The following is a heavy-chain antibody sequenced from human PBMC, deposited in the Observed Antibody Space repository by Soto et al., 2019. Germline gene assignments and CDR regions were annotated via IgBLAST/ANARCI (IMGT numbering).Heavy chain of an antibody. V-gene: IGHV4-59*01. CDR3: ASNIVAKTNAFDI. Sequence: PSETLSLTCTVSGGSISSYYWSWIRQPPGKGLEWIGYIYYSGSTNYNPSLKSRATISVDTSKNQFSLKLSSVTAADTAVYYCASNIVAKTNAFDIWGQGTMVTVSS. J-gene: IGHJ3*02. D-gene: IGHD5-12*01. CDR1: GGSISSYY. CDR2: IYYSGST.